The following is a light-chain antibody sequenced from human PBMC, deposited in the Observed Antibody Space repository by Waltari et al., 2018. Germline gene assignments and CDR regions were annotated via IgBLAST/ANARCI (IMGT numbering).Light chain of an antibody. CDR2: RSD. J-gene: IGLJ3*02. CDR1: SSNIGGNV. CDR3: AAWDDSLHGHWV. V-gene: IGLV1-44*01. Sequence: QSVLTQPPSASGTPGQRVTISCTGRSSNIGGNVVNWYQQLPGKAPTLLIYRSDLRPSGVPDRFSGSKSGTSAALAISGLQSADGGDYYCAAWDDSLHGHWVFGGGTKVTVL.